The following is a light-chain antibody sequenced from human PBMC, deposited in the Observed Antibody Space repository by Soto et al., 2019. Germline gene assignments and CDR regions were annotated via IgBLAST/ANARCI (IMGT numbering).Light chain of an antibody. V-gene: IGKV1-27*01. CDR1: QGISSY. J-gene: IGKJ5*01. Sequence: DIQMTQSPSTLSASVGDRVTTTCRASQGISSYLAWYQQKPGKAPKLLIYAASTLQSGVPSRFSGSGSGTDFTLTIRSLQTEDVATYYCQRCDNARRITFGQGTRLEIK. CDR2: AAS. CDR3: QRCDNARRIT.